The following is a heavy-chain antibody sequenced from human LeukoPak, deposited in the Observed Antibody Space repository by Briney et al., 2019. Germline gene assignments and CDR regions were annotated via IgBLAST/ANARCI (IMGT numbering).Heavy chain of an antibody. CDR2: ISSSGG. V-gene: IGHV3-11*01. CDR3: VREAGYCASVCLKSNWFDP. Sequence: GGSLRLSCAAAGFSFSDNYMSWIRQAPGKGLEWVSYISSSGGIADSVKGRFTISRDNAKNSLYLQMNSLRDEDTALYYCVREAGYCASVCLKSNWFDPWGQGTLVTVSS. CDR1: GFSFSDNY. J-gene: IGHJ5*02. D-gene: IGHD2-21*02.